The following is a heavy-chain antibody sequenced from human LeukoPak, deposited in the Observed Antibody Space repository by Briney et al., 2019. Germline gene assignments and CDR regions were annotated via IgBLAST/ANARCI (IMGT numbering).Heavy chain of an antibody. V-gene: IGHV1-2*02. Sequence: ASVKVSCKASEYTFTDNYINWVRQAPGQGLEWMGWINPNSGGTNSAQKFQGRVTMTRDTSISTAYMELSSLRSDDTAVYYCATNQYGDYTLGDYWGQGTLVSVSS. CDR3: ATNQYGDYTLGDY. CDR1: EYTFTDNY. D-gene: IGHD4-17*01. J-gene: IGHJ4*02. CDR2: INPNSGGT.